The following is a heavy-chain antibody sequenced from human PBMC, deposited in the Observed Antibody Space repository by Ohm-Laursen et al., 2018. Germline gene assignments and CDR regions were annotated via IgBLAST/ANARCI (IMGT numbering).Heavy chain of an antibody. CDR3: AKDMRGYCSGGSCHIFDY. CDR1: GLTFTNYA. CDR2: IGIRGRAT. V-gene: IGHV3-23*01. Sequence: SLRLSCAAPGLTFTNYALNWVRQAPGKGLQWVSGIGIRGRATYYADSVKGRFTISRDDSKNTLYLQMNSLRAENTAVYYCAKDMRGYCSGGSCHIFDYWGQGTLVTVSS. D-gene: IGHD2-15*01. J-gene: IGHJ4*02.